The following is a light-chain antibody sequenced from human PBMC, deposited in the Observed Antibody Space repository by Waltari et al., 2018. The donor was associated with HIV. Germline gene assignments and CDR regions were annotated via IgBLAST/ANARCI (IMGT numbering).Light chain of an antibody. Sequence: QSVLTQPPSVSGAPGQRVTISCTGSSSNIGAGYDVHWFQQLPGTAPKLLIYGNTNRPSGVPDRFPGSKSGTSASLAITGLQAEDEADYYCQSYDSGLSAYVFGTGTKVTVL. CDR2: GNT. V-gene: IGLV1-40*01. CDR1: SSNIGAGYD. J-gene: IGLJ1*01. CDR3: QSYDSGLSAYV.